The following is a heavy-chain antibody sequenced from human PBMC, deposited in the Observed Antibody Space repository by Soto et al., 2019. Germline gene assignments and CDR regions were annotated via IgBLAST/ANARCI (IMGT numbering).Heavy chain of an antibody. CDR3: ARHRIEVVWRGFDF. CDR1: TDSSSFTNSY. J-gene: IGHJ4*02. D-gene: IGHD3-10*01. Sequence: SETLSLTCTVSTDSSSFTNSYWGWIRQPPGKGLQWIGSSSYNGGTFSNPSLKGRVVISFDTSKKQSSLQVTSVTAADTAVYFCARHRIEVVWRGFDFWGQGSPVTVSS. V-gene: IGHV4-39*01. CDR2: SSYNGGT.